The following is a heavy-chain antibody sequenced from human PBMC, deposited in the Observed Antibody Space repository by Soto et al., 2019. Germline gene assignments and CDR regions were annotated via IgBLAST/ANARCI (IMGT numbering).Heavy chain of an antibody. CDR1: RGSVSRASYH. V-gene: IGHV4-61*01. CDR2: IPVSGNT. J-gene: IGHJ6*02. Sequence: SENLSLTFTVSRGSVSRASYHWTWIRQPPGKALEWIGYIPVSGNTNSNPYLRGRDTISIDTSKNQFSLKLTSVTAADTSVYYCARDGHGMDVWGQGTTVT. CDR3: ARDGHGMDV.